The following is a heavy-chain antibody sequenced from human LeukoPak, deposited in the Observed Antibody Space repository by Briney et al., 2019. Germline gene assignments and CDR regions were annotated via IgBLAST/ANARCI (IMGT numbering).Heavy chain of an antibody. J-gene: IGHJ2*01. D-gene: IGHD3-10*01. CDR3: ARPSYYYGSGSNWYFDL. CDR2: IYYSGST. Sequence: MPSETLSLTCSVSGASISSGTYYWAWLRQSPGKGLEWIGYIYYSGSTNYNPSLKSRVTISVDTSKNQFSLKLSSVTAADTAVYYCARPSYYYGSGSNWYFDLWGRGTLVTVSS. V-gene: IGHV4-61*01. CDR1: GASISSGTYY.